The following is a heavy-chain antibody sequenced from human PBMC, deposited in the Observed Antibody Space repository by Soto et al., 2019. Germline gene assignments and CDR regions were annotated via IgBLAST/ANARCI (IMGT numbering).Heavy chain of an antibody. V-gene: IGHV2-70*01. CDR3: ARMEKVGAHYYYGMDV. Sequence: SGPTLVNPTQTLTLTCTFSGFSLSTSGMCVSWIRQPPGRALEWLALIDWDDDKYYSTSLKTRLTISKDTSKNQVVLTMTNMDPVDTATYYCARMEKVGAHYYYGMDVWGQGTTVTVSS. J-gene: IGHJ6*02. CDR1: GFSLSTSGMC. D-gene: IGHD1-26*01. CDR2: IDWDDDK.